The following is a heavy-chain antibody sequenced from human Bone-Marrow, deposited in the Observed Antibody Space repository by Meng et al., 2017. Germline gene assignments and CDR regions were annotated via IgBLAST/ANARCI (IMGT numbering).Heavy chain of an antibody. J-gene: IGHJ5*02. CDR2: ISSSSSYI. Sequence: GGSLRLSCAASGFTFSSYTMNWVRQAPGKGLEWVSSISSSSSYIYYADSVKGRFTISRDNAKNSLYLQMNSLRAEDTAVYYCARLDMGFWFDPWGQGTLVTVSS. CDR1: GFTFSSYT. CDR3: ARLDMGFWFDP. V-gene: IGHV3-21*01. D-gene: IGHD2-15*01.